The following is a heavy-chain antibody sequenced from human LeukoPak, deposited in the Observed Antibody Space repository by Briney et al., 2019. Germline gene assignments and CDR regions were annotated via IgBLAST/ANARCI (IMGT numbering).Heavy chain of an antibody. V-gene: IGHV3-48*03. CDR2: ISDSGSTI. CDR3: ARDHRTCTRNICHSTIVPDAFDI. Sequence: PGGSLRLSCAASGFSFSEYEMNGVRQAPGKGLEWVSYISDSGSTIYYADSVKGRFTISRDNAKNSVYLQTHGLTVEHTAVYYCARDHRTCTRNICHSTIVPDAFDIWGQGTMVTVSS. J-gene: IGHJ3*02. D-gene: IGHD2-8*01. CDR1: GFSFSEYE.